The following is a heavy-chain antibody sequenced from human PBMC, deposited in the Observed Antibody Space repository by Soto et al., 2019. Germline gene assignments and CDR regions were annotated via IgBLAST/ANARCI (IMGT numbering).Heavy chain of an antibody. CDR3: ARAFSYGSYWYFDL. J-gene: IGHJ2*01. CDR1: DYTFTSYD. V-gene: IGHV1-18*01. CDR2: ISVNNGNT. Sequence: QVQLVQSGAEVKKPGDSVKVSCKASDYTFTSYDITWVRQAPGQGLEWMGWISVNNGNTNYAQKFQGRVTMTTDTSTNTAYMELWTLRSDDTAAYYCARAFSYGSYWYFDLWGRGTLVTVSS. D-gene: IGHD5-18*01.